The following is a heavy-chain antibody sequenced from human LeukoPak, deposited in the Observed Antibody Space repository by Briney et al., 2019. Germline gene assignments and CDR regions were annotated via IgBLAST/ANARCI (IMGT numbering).Heavy chain of an antibody. Sequence: GGSLRLSCAASGFTFNGYGMNWVRQAPGKGLEWVSAISGSGGSTYYADSVKGQFTISRDNSKNTLYLQMNSLRAEDTAVYYCAKGPVVSAAYYFDYWGQGTLVTVSS. CDR2: ISGSGGST. D-gene: IGHD5/OR15-5a*01. CDR1: GFTFNGYG. J-gene: IGHJ4*02. CDR3: AKGPVVSAAYYFDY. V-gene: IGHV3-23*01.